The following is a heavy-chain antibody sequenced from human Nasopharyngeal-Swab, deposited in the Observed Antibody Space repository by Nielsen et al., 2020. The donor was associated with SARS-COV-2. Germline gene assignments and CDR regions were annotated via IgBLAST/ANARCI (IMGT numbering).Heavy chain of an antibody. CDR2: LCNKTGAP. V-gene: IGHV7-4-1*02. Sequence: ASVKVSCKASGYPFTSNVLNWVRQAPGQGPEYIGWLCNKTGAPTYAQAFTVRFVLSLDTSVSTTYLQISSLKADDTAVYYCARENQEYANICIDYWGQGTQVTVSS. D-gene: IGHD2-2*01. J-gene: IGHJ4*02. CDR1: GYPFTSNV. CDR3: ARENQEYANICIDY.